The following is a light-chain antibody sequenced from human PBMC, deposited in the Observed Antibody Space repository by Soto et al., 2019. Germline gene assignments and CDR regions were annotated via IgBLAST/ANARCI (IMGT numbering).Light chain of an antibody. CDR1: RSVSSY. J-gene: IGKJ5*01. CDR2: DAS. Sequence: EIVLTQSPATLSLSPGESATLSCRATRSVSSYLAWYQQKPGQAPRLLIYDASSRPTDIPARFSGSGSGTDFTLTISSLQSEDFAVYYCQQYNNWPPITFGQGTRLEI. CDR3: QQYNNWPPIT. V-gene: IGKV3-11*01.